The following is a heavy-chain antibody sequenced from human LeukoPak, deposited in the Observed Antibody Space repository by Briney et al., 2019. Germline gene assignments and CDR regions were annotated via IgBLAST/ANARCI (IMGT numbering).Heavy chain of an antibody. CDR1: GRSFSSGGFS. CDR3: ARDSGSYYFDY. V-gene: IGHV4-31*03. Sequence: PSEPLSLTCTVSGRSFSSGGFSWTWVRRHPGKGLEWIGYIYYSGSTYDNPALKSRATISVDTSKTQSSLKLSSMTAADTAVYYCARDSGSYYFDYWGQGTLVTVSS. CDR2: IYYSGST. D-gene: IGHD1-26*01. J-gene: IGHJ4*02.